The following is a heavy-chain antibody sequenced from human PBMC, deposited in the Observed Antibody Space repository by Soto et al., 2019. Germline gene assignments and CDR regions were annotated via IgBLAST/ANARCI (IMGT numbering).Heavy chain of an antibody. V-gene: IGHV4-34*01. Sequence: PSETLSLTCAVYGGSFSGYYWSWIRQPPGKGLEWIGEINHSGSTNYNPSLKSRVTISVDTSKNQFSLKLSSVTAADTAVYYCARGEYSSSIGYFDYWGQGTLVTVSS. CDR2: INHSGST. CDR3: ARGEYSSSIGYFDY. J-gene: IGHJ4*02. CDR1: GGSFSGYY. D-gene: IGHD6-6*01.